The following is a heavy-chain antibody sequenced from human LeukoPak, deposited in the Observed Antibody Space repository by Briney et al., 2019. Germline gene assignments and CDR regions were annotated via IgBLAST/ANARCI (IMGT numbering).Heavy chain of an antibody. CDR2: IKQDGSEK. Sequence: GGSLRLSCAASGFTFSSYWMSWVRQAPGKGLEWVANIKQDGSEKYYVDSVKGRFTISRDNDKNSLYLQMNSLRAEDTAVYYCARDSCSGGSCMDVWGQGTTVTVSS. V-gene: IGHV3-7*01. D-gene: IGHD2-15*01. CDR1: GFTFSSYW. J-gene: IGHJ6*02. CDR3: ARDSCSGGSCMDV.